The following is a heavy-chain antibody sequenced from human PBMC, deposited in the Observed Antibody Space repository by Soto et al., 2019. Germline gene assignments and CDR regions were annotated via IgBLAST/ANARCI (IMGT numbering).Heavy chain of an antibody. V-gene: IGHV4-34*01. CDR2: VNPGGTT. CDR3: GKVVIKMAIQSIAS. J-gene: IGHJ4*02. D-gene: IGHD2-2*01. Sequence: SETLSLTCAVYGGSLSGYYWTWIRQPPGKGLEWIGEVNPGGTTNYSPSVKSRLKIALNTSKKEVSLEMTSVTAADTAVYYCGKVVIKMAIQSIASWGPGTLVTVSS. CDR1: GGSLSGYY.